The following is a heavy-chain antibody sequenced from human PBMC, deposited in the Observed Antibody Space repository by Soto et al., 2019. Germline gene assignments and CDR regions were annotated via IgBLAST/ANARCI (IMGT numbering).Heavy chain of an antibody. CDR1: GYTFTNYA. CDR3: ARGGHYGSGSYYNYYYMDV. CDR2: INAGNGNT. D-gene: IGHD3-10*01. J-gene: IGHJ6*03. Sequence: GASVKVSCKASGYTFTNYAMHWVRQAPGQRLEWMGWINAGNGNTKYSQKFQGRVTITRDTSASTAYMELSSLRSEDTAVYYCARGGHYGSGSYYNYYYMDVWGKGTTVTVSS. V-gene: IGHV1-3*01.